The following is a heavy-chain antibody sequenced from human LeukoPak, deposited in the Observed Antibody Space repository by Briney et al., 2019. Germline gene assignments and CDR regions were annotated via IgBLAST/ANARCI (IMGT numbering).Heavy chain of an antibody. D-gene: IGHD4-11*01. CDR1: GGCFSGYY. Sequence: SETLSLTCAVSGGCFSGYYWSWIRQPPGKGLEWIGEINHSGSTNYNPSLKSRVTISVDTSKNQFSLKLSSVTAADTAVYYCARASVTYYYYYYMDVWGKGTTVTVSS. CDR3: ARASVTYYYYYYMDV. V-gene: IGHV4-34*01. J-gene: IGHJ6*03. CDR2: INHSGST.